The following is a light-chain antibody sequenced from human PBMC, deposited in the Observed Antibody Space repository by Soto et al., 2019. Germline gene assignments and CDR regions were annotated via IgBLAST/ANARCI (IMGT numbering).Light chain of an antibody. CDR2: GNN. V-gene: IGLV1-47*01. CDR1: SSNIGSNY. Sequence: QSVLTQPPSASGTPGQTVTISSSGSSSNIGSNYVFWYQHLPGTAPKLLIYGNNQRPSGVPDRFSGSRSGTSASLAISGLRPEDEADYYCAVWDDSLSGVVFGGATKLTVL. J-gene: IGLJ3*02. CDR3: AVWDDSLSGVV.